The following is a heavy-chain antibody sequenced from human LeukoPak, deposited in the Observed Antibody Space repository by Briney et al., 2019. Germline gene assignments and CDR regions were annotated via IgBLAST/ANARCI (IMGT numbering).Heavy chain of an antibody. CDR2: INPNSGGT. V-gene: IGHV1-2*02. D-gene: IGHD4/OR15-4a*01. CDR1: GYTFTGHY. CDR3: ARDLNLGAQGLPSY. J-gene: IGHJ4*02. Sequence: ASVKVSCKASGYTFTGHYMHWVRQAPGQGLAWMGWINPNSGGTNYAQKFQGRVTMARDTSINTAYMELSRLRSDDTAMYYCARDLNLGAQGLPSYWGQGTLVTVSS.